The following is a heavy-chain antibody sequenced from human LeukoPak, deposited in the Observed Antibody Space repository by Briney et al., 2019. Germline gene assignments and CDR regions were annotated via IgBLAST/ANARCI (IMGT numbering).Heavy chain of an antibody. V-gene: IGHV3-48*03. CDR3: AREDCSGGSCHFDY. CDR1: GFTFISYE. J-gene: IGHJ4*02. Sequence: GGPLSSSCAASGFTFISYEMNGVAPAPGKGRKWVSYISSSGSTIYYADSVKGRFTISRDNAKNSLYLQMNSLRAEDTAVYYCAREDCSGGSCHFDYWGQGTLVTVSS. CDR2: ISSSGSTI. D-gene: IGHD2-15*01.